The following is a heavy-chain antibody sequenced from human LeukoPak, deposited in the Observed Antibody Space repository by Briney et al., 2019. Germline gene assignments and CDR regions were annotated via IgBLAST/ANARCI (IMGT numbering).Heavy chain of an antibody. CDR1: GFSLSTSGVG. D-gene: IGHD6-19*01. V-gene: IGHV2-5*02. Sequence: SGPTLVNPTQTLTLTCTFSGFSLSTSGVGVGCIRQPPGKAPEWLALIYWDDDKRYSPSLKSRLTITKDTSKNQVVLTMTNVDPLDTATYYCANRRGTSGWSEGYFDYWGQGTLVTVSS. CDR2: IYWDDDK. CDR3: ANRRGTSGWSEGYFDY. J-gene: IGHJ4*02.